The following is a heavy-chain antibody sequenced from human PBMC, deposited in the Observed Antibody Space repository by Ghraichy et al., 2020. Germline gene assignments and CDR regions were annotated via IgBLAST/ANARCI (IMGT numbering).Heavy chain of an antibody. CDR1: GGSISSSSYY. CDR3: ARQYCSSTSCYGWFDP. CDR2: IYYSGST. Sequence: SETLSLTCTVSGGSISSSSYYWGWIRQPPGKGLEWIGSIYYSGSTYYKPSLKSRVTISVDTFKNQFSLKLSSVTAADTAVYYCARQYCSSTSCYGWFDPWGQGTLVTVSS. D-gene: IGHD2-2*01. V-gene: IGHV4-39*01. J-gene: IGHJ5*02.